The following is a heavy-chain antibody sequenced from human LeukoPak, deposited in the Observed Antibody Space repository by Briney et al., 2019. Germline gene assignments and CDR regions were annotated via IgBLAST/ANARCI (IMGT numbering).Heavy chain of an antibody. J-gene: IGHJ4*02. CDR1: GYTFTSYG. CDR3: ARSAYDPGYCTNGVCPSNCFDY. V-gene: IGHV1-18*01. CDR2: ISAYNGNT. Sequence: GASVKVSCKASGYTFTSYGISWVRQAPGQGLEWMGWISAYNGNTNYAQKLQGRVTMTTDTSTSTAYMELRSLRSDDTAVYYCARSAYDPGYCTNGVCPSNCFDYWGQGTLVTVSS. D-gene: IGHD2-8*01.